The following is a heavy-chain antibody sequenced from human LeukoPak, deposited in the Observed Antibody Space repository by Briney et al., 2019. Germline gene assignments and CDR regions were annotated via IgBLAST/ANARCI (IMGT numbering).Heavy chain of an antibody. CDR3: ARLGVAQFDY. V-gene: IGHV4-39*01. J-gene: IGHJ4*02. Sequence: SETLSLTCTVSGGSISSSSYYWGWIRQPPGKGLEWIGSIYYSGSTYYNPSLKSRATISVDTSKNQFSLKLSSVTAADTAVYYCARLGVAQFDYWGQGTLVTVSS. CDR1: GGSISSSSYY. CDR2: IYYSGST. D-gene: IGHD5-12*01.